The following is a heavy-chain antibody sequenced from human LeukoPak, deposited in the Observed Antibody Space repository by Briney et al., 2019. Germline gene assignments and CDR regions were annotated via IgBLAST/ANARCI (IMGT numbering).Heavy chain of an antibody. CDR1: GFTFDDYA. CDR2: ISGDGGST. Sequence: PGGSLRLSCAASGFTFDDYAMHWVRQAPGKGLEWVSLISGDGGSTYYADSVKGRFTISRDNSKNSLYLQMNSLRTEDTALYYSAKDIVAGTVLNAFDIRGQGTMVTVSS. V-gene: IGHV3-43*02. D-gene: IGHD5-12*01. J-gene: IGHJ3*02. CDR3: AKDIVAGTVLNAFDI.